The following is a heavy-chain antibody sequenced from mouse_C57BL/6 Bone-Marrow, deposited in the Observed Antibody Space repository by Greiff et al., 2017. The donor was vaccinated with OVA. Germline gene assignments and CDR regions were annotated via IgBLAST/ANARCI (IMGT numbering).Heavy chain of an antibody. J-gene: IGHJ2*01. Sequence: EVQLVESGGGLVQPGGSLKLSCAASGFTFSDYYMYWVRQTPEKRLEWVAYISNGGGSTYYPDTVKGRFTISRDNAKNTLYLQMSRLKSEDTAMYYCARENFDYWGQDTTLTVSS. V-gene: IGHV5-12*01. CDR1: GFTFSDYY. CDR3: ARENFDY. CDR2: ISNGGGST.